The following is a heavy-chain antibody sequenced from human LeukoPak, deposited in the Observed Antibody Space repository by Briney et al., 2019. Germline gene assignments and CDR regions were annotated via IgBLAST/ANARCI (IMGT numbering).Heavy chain of an antibody. V-gene: IGHV4-59*01. J-gene: IGHJ4*02. Sequence: SETLSVTCTVSGGSISSYYWSWIRQPPGKGLEWIGYIYYSGSTNYNPSLKSRVTISVDTSKNQFSLKLSSVTAADTAVYYCARARTVYGEYYFDYWGQGTLVTVSS. D-gene: IGHD3-10*01. CDR1: GGSISSYY. CDR3: ARARTVYGEYYFDY. CDR2: IYYSGST.